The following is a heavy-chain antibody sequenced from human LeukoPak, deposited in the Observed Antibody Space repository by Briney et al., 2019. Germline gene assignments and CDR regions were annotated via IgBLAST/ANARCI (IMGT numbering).Heavy chain of an antibody. V-gene: IGHV3-21*04. CDR1: GFTFSSYS. J-gene: IGHJ4*02. Sequence: GGSLRLSCAASGFTFSSYSMNWVRQAPGKGLEWVSSISSSSSYIYYADSVKGRFTISRDNSKNTLYLQMNSLRAEDTAVYYCASGGSSSWYGYWGQGTLVTVSS. CDR2: ISSSSSYI. D-gene: IGHD6-13*01. CDR3: ASGGSSSWYGY.